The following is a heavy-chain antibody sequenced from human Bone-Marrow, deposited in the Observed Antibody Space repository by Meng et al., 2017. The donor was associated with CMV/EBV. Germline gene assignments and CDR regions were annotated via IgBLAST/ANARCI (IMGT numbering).Heavy chain of an antibody. J-gene: IGHJ4*02. D-gene: IGHD4-11*01. Sequence: SGGSLSSSSCYCGWIRLPPGKRLEWIGSIYYSGSTYYHPSLKSRVTISVDTSKNQFSLKLSSVTAADKAVYYCARGRDDYSNYYFDYWGQGTLVTVSS. CDR1: GGSLSSSSCY. V-gene: IGHV4-39*07. CDR2: IYYSGST. CDR3: ARGRDDYSNYYFDY.